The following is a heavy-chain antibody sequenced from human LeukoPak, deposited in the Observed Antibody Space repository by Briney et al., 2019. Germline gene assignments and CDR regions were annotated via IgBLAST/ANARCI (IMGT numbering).Heavy chain of an antibody. J-gene: IGHJ6*02. V-gene: IGHV3-9*01. CDR1: GFTFDDYA. D-gene: IGHD3-10*01. CDR2: ISWNSGSI. CDR3: AKEVGLLWFGELSHGMDV. Sequence: GGSLRLSCAASGFTFDDYAMHWVRQAPGKGLEWVSGISWNSGSIGYADSVKGRFTISRDNAKNSLYLQMNSLRAEDTALYYCAKEVGLLWFGELSHGMDVWGQGTTVTVSS.